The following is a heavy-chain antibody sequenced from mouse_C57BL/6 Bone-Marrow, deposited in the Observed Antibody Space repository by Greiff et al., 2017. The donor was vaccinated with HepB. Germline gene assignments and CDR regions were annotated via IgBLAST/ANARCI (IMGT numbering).Heavy chain of an antibody. CDR3: AREEVYYYGSRGAY. D-gene: IGHD1-1*01. J-gene: IGHJ3*01. CDR1: GYAFTNYL. V-gene: IGHV1-54*01. Sequence: VQLQQSGAELVRPGTSVKVSCKASGYAFTNYLIEWVKQRPGQGLEWIGVINPGSGGTNYNEKFKGKETLTADKSSSTAYMQLSSLTSEDSSVSFCAREEVYYYGSRGAYWGQGTLVTVSS. CDR2: INPGSGGT.